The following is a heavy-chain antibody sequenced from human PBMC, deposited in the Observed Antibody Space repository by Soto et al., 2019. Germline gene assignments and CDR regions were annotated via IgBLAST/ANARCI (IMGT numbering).Heavy chain of an antibody. D-gene: IGHD2-2*01. J-gene: IGHJ5*02. Sequence: QVQLVQSGGEVKRPGASVKVSCKTSGYTFSNYGITWVRQAPGQPLEWLGWISLYSDGTNYAQKFQGRGSMTTDTSATTASMELRSLRSDDTAVYYCARVLPGAEAWFGPWGQGTLATVSS. CDR1: GYTFSNYG. CDR3: ARVLPGAEAWFGP. V-gene: IGHV1-18*01. CDR2: ISLYSDGT.